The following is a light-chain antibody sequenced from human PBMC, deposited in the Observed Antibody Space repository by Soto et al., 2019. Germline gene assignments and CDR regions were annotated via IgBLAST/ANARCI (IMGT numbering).Light chain of an antibody. CDR2: DNA. CDR1: SSNIGAGFD. Sequence: QLVLTQPPSVSGAPGQRVTISCTGSSSNIGAGFDVQWYQQLPGTAPKLLIYDNANRPSGVPDRFSGSKSGTSASLAITGLQAEDEADYYCQSYDSSLSGWVFGGGTKLTVL. CDR3: QSYDSSLSGWV. J-gene: IGLJ2*01. V-gene: IGLV1-40*01.